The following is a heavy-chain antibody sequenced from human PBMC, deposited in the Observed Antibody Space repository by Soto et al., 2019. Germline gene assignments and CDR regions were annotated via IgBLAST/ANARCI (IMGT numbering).Heavy chain of an antibody. Sequence: GSLRLSCAASGFTFSTSEMYWVRQMPGKGLEWMGRIDPSDSYTNYSPSFQGHVTISADKSISTAYLQWSSLKASDTAMYYCAIDSSGTPGYYYYGMDVWGQGTTVTVSS. V-gene: IGHV5-10-1*01. CDR3: AIDSSGTPGYYYYGMDV. D-gene: IGHD3-22*01. J-gene: IGHJ6*02. CDR1: GFTFSTSE. CDR2: IDPSDSYT.